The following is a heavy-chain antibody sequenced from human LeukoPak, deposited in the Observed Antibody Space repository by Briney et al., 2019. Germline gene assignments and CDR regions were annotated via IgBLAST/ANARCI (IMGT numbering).Heavy chain of an antibody. CDR3: AREGD. Sequence: ASVKVSCKASGYSFATYGISWVRQAPGQGLEWMGWISPYDGNTKYSQKFQGRVTLTTETSTTTAYMELRNLRSDDTAVYYCAREGDWGQGTLVTVS. CDR1: GYSFATYG. J-gene: IGHJ1*01. CDR2: ISPYDGNT. V-gene: IGHV1-18*01.